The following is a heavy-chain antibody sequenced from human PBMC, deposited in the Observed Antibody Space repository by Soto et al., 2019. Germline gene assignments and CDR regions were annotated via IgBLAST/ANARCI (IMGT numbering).Heavy chain of an antibody. J-gene: IGHJ3*01. CDR2: INHSGST. Sequence: QVQLQQWGAGLLKPSETLSLTCAVYGGSFSGYYWSWIRQPPGKGLEWIGEINHSGSTNYNPSLKSRVTISVDTSKNQFSLKLSSVTAADTAVYYCARDIAALGDAFDLWGQGTMVTVSS. CDR1: GGSFSGYY. V-gene: IGHV4-34*01. D-gene: IGHD6-13*01. CDR3: ARDIAALGDAFDL.